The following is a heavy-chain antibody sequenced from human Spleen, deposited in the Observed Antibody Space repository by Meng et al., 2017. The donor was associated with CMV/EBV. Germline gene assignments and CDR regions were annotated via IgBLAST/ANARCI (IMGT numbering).Heavy chain of an antibody. CDR2: ISSSSSYI. CDR3: ARENSDTYDAFDI. CDR1: GFTFSDYY. J-gene: IGHJ3*02. V-gene: IGHV3-11*06. D-gene: IGHD2-21*02. Sequence: GGSLRLSCAASGFTFSDYYMSWIRQAPGKGLEWVSSISSSSSYIYYADSVKGRFTISRDNAKNSLYLQMNSLRAEDTAVYFCARENSDTYDAFDIWGQGTKVTVSS.